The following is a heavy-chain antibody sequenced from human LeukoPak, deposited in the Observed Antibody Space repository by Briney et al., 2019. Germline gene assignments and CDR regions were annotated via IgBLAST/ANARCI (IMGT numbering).Heavy chain of an antibody. D-gene: IGHD3-22*01. V-gene: IGHV3-48*03. CDR1: GFTFSSYE. CDR3: AKDPGYYDSSGYYGY. J-gene: IGHJ4*02. CDR2: ISSSGSTI. Sequence: GGSLRLSCAASGFTFSSYEMNWVRQAPGKGLEWVSYISSSGSTIYYADSVKGRFTISRDNSKNTLYLQMNSLRAEDTAVYYCAKDPGYYDSSGYYGYWGQGTLVTVSS.